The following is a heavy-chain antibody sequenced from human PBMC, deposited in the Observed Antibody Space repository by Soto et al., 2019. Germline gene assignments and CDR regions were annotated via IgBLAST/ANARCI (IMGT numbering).Heavy chain of an antibody. CDR2: IYYSGST. J-gene: IGHJ6*02. V-gene: IGHV4-59*08. CDR1: GGSISSYY. D-gene: IGHD2-2*01. CDR3: ARRDCGSTSCYAGDGYGMDV. Sequence: PSETLSLTCTVSGGSISSYYWSWIRQPPGKGLEWIGYIYYSGSTNYNPSLRSRVIISVDTSKNQFSLKLSSVTAADTAVYYCARRDCGSTSCYAGDGYGMDVWGQGTTVTVSS.